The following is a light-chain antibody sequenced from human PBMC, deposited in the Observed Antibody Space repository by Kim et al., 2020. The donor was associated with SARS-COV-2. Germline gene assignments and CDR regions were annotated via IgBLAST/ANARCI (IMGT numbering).Light chain of an antibody. Sequence: LTQPRSVSGSPGESVTISCSGSSDDIGGYDYGSWYQQHPGKDPKLIIYDVHKRPSDVPDRFSASKSGKEASLTISGLQADDEAEYHCCSYAGRYSYVFGGGTKVTV. CDR1: SDDIGGYDY. CDR2: DVH. J-gene: IGLJ1*01. CDR3: CSYAGRYSYV. V-gene: IGLV2-11*01.